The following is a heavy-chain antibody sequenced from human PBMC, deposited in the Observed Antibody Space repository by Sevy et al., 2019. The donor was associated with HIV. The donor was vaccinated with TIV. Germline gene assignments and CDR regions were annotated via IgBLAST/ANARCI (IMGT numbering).Heavy chain of an antibody. CDR1: GFTFSSYG. Sequence: GGSLRLSCAASGFTFSSYGMSWVRQAPGKGLEWVSRMNGGGTGTYYADSVKGRFTVSRDNSKNTLYLQMNSLRAEDTAVDYCAKDLHIVVVTAIPQNYWGQGTLVTVSS. D-gene: IGHD2-21*02. V-gene: IGHV3-23*01. CDR3: AKDLHIVVVTAIPQNY. CDR2: MNGGGTGT. J-gene: IGHJ4*02.